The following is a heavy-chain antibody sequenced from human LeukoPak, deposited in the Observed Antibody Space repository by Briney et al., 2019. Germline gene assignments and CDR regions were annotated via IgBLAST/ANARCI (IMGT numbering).Heavy chain of an antibody. V-gene: IGHV3-21*01. D-gene: IGHD3-22*01. CDR1: GFTFSSYS. Sequence: GGSLRLSCAASGFTFSSYSMNWVRQAPGKGLEWVSSISSSSSYIYYADSVKGRFTISRDNAKNSLYLQMNSPRAEDTAVYYCARSLSYDSSGYPYYFDYWGQGTLVTVSS. CDR3: ARSLSYDSSGYPYYFDY. CDR2: ISSSSSYI. J-gene: IGHJ4*02.